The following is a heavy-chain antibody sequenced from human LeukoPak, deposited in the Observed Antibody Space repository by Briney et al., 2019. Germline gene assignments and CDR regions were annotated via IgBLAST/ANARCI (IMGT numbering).Heavy chain of an antibody. CDR1: GYSFTSYW. D-gene: IGHD2-2*01. CDR3: ARSLRYCSSTSCYNIWFDP. CDR2: IYPGDSDT. Sequence: GESLKISCKGSGYSFTSYWIGWVRQMPGKGLEWMGIIYPGDSDTRYSPSFQGQVTISADKSISTAYLQWSSLKASDTAMYYCARSLRYCSSTSCYNIWFDPWGQGTLVTVSS. J-gene: IGHJ5*02. V-gene: IGHV5-51*01.